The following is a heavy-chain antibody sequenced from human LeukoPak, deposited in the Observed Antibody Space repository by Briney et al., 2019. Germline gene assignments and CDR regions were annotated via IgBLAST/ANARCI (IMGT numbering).Heavy chain of an antibody. D-gene: IGHD3-10*01. Sequence: GGSLRLSCAASGFTFSSYSMNWVRQAPGKGLEWVSSISSSSSYIYYADSAKGRFTISRDNAKKSLYLQMNSLRAEDTALYYCVRDLYYRAAMDVWGQGTRVTVS. CDR1: GFTFSSYS. J-gene: IGHJ6*02. CDR3: VRDLYYRAAMDV. V-gene: IGHV3-21*04. CDR2: ISSSSSYI.